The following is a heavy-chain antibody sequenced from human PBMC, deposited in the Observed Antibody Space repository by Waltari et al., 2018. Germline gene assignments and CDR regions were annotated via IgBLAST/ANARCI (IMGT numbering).Heavy chain of an antibody. CDR1: GFTLSYYS. V-gene: IGHV3-21*02. Sequence: EMQLVESGGGLVKPGESLRLSCAASGFTLSYYSMNWVRQRPGKGRGWVASIRGDGSYVHYADSVKGRLTVASDKAKNVLFLQVSSRTVEDTAVYYCARDSGGTIFGVGNWFDPWGQGTLVSVSS. CDR2: IRGDGSYV. CDR3: ARDSGGTIFGVGNWFDP. J-gene: IGHJ5*02. D-gene: IGHD3-3*01.